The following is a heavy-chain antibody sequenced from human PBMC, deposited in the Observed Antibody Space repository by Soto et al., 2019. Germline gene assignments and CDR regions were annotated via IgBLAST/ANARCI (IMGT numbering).Heavy chain of an antibody. CDR2: IHPINGRP. J-gene: IGHJ1*01. V-gene: IGHV1-46*02. Sequence: QLLQSGPEVKKPGTSVKISCKTSGFDLNKYYMHWVRQAPGQGLEWMGIIHPINGRPTYAQNLGGRVNMTRDTSTSTVYMDFSNLKSDDTAAYYCVREYFAQSSSGNFQFWGQGTLLTVST. CDR1: GFDLNKYY. D-gene: IGHD3-9*01. CDR3: VREYFAQSSSGNFQF.